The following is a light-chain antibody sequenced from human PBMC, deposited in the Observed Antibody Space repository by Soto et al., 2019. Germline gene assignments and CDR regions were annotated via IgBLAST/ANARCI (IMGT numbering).Light chain of an antibody. CDR2: AAS. CDR1: QSISSY. CDR3: QQSYSTPRALT. J-gene: IGKJ4*01. V-gene: IGKV1-39*01. Sequence: DIQMTQSPSSLSASVGDRVTITCRASQSISSYLNWYQQKPGKVPKLLIYAASSLQSGVPSRFSGSGSGTDFTLTISSLQPEDFATYYCQQSYSTPRALTFGGGTKWIS.